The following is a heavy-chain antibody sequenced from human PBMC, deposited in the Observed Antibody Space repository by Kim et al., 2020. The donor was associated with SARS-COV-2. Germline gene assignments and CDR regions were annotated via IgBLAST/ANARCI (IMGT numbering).Heavy chain of an antibody. D-gene: IGHD3-3*01. J-gene: IGHJ4*02. V-gene: IGHV3-23*01. Sequence: GRFTISRDNSKNTLYLQMNSLRAEDTAVYYCARRGGRFLEWLLYRATIDYWGQGTLVTVSS. CDR3: ARRGGRFLEWLLYRATIDY.